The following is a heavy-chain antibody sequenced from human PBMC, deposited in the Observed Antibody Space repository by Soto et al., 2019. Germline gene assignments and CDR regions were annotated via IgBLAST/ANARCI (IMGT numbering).Heavy chain of an antibody. CDR3: AREYSYGHGYYYYGMDV. D-gene: IGHD5-18*01. J-gene: IGHJ6*02. CDR2: IDPSDSYT. Sequence: GESLKISCKGSGYSFTSYWISWVRQMPGKGLEWMGRIDPSDSYTNYSPSFQGHVTISADKSISTAYLQWSSLKASDTAMYYCAREYSYGHGYYYYGMDVWGQGTTVTVSS. V-gene: IGHV5-10-1*01. CDR1: GYSFTSYW.